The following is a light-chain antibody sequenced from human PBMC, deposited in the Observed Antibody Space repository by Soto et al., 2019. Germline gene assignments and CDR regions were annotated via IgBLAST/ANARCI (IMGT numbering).Light chain of an antibody. Sequence: ETVLTQSPGTLSLSPGERATLSCRASQTVSSSYLAWYQQKPGQAPRLLIYGASSRATGIPDRFSGSGSWTDFTLTISILEPEDFAVYYCQQYCQQYGSSPPSWTFGQGTRVEIK. CDR1: QTVSSSY. J-gene: IGKJ1*01. CDR2: GAS. CDR3: QQYCQQYGSSPPSWT. V-gene: IGKV3-20*01.